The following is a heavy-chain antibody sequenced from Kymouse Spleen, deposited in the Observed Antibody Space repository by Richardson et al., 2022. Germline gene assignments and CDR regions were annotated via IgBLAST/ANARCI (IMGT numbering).Heavy chain of an antibody. CDR2: IYYSGST. CDR1: GGSISSYY. J-gene: IGHJ5*02. Sequence: QVQLQESGPGLVKPSETLSLTCTVSGGSISSYYWSWIRQPPGKGLEWIGYIYYSGSTNYNPSLKSRVTISVDTSKNQFSLKLSSVTAADTAVYYCARENTMGWFDPWGQGTLVTVSS. D-gene: IGHD3-10*01. V-gene: IGHV4-59*01. CDR3: ARENTMGWFDP.